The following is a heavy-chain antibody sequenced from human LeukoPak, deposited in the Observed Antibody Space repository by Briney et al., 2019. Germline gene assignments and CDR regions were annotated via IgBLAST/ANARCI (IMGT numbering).Heavy chain of an antibody. CDR2: IKSKTDGGTT. V-gene: IGHV3-15*01. Sequence: GGSLRLSCAASGFTFSNTWMSWVRQAPGKGLEWVGRIKSKTDGGTTDYAAPVKGRFTISRDDSKNSLYLQMNSLKTEDTAVYYCARGNSSGYYYHYYMDVWGKGTTVTVSS. CDR1: GFTFSNTW. D-gene: IGHD3-22*01. CDR3: ARGNSSGYYYHYYMDV. J-gene: IGHJ6*03.